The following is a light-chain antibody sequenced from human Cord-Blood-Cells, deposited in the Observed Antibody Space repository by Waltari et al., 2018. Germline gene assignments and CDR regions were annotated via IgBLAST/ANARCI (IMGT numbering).Light chain of an antibody. V-gene: IGLV2-23*01. J-gene: IGLJ3*02. Sequence: SALTQPASVSAPAGQSITISCTGTSTDVGRYHLVSWYQQHPGKAPKLMIYEGSKRPSGVSNRFSGSKSGNTASLTISWLQAEDEADYYCCSYAGSSTWVFGGGTKLTVL. CDR2: EGS. CDR1: STDVGRYHL. CDR3: CSYAGSSTWV.